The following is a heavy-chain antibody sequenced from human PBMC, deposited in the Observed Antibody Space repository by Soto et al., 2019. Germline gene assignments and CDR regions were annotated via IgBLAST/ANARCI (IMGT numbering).Heavy chain of an antibody. J-gene: IGHJ4*02. CDR3: AKDQASGQGSFDS. V-gene: IGHV3-30*18. CDR2: ISYGGSNQ. Sequence: WWSLRLSCSASVFTFNIYGMHWVRQAPDKGLEWVALISYGGSNQYYADSVKGRFTISRDNSKNTLFLQMNSLRADDTAVYYCAKDQASGQGSFDSWGQGTLVTVSS. CDR1: VFTFNIYG.